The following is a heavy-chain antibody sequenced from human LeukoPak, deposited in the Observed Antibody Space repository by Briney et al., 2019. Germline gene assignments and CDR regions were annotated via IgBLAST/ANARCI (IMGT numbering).Heavy chain of an antibody. D-gene: IGHD6-6*01. V-gene: IGHV1-18*01. CDR3: ARARFSSLRIPNFDY. CDR1: GYTFTSYG. Sequence: GASVKVSCKASGYTFTSYGISWVRQAPGQGLEWMGWISAYNGNTNYAQKLQGRVTMTTDTSTSTAYMELRSLRSDDTAVYYCARARFSSLRIPNFDYWGQGTLVTVSS. CDR2: ISAYNGNT. J-gene: IGHJ4*02.